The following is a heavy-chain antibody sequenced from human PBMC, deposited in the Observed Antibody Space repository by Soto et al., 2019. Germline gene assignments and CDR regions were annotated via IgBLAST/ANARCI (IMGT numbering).Heavy chain of an antibody. Sequence: EVQLVESGGGLVQPGRSLRLSCAASGFTFDDYAMPWVRQAPGKGLEWVSGISWNSGSIGYADSVKGRFTISRDNAKNSLYLQMNSLRAEDTALYYCAKDRDSSSPGYFDYWGQGTLVTVSS. CDR2: ISWNSGSI. CDR3: AKDRDSSSPGYFDY. CDR1: GFTFDDYA. J-gene: IGHJ4*02. V-gene: IGHV3-9*01. D-gene: IGHD6-6*01.